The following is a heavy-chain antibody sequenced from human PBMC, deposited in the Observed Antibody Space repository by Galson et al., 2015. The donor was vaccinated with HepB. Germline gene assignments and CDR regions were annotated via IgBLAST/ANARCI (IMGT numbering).Heavy chain of an antibody. CDR3: AKDKAYYYGSSGGEPTFDY. CDR1: GFTFSSYG. CDR2: IRYDGSNK. D-gene: IGHD3-22*01. Sequence: SLRLSCAASGFTFSSYGMHWVRQAPGKGLEWVAFIRYDGSNKYYADSVKGRFTISRDNSKNTLYLQMNSLRAEDTAVYYCAKDKAYYYGSSGGEPTFDYWGQGTLVTVSS. V-gene: IGHV3-30*02. J-gene: IGHJ4*02.